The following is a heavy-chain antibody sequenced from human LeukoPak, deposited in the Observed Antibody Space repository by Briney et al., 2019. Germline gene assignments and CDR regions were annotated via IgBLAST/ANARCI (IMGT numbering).Heavy chain of an antibody. J-gene: IGHJ3*02. V-gene: IGHV1-46*01. Sequence: ASVKVSCKASGYTFSSFGISWVRQAPRQGLEWMGIINPSGGSTSYAQKFQGRVTMTRDTSTSTVYMELSSLRSEDTAVYYCAREVMTPGAFDIWGQGTMVTVSS. CDR2: INPSGGST. D-gene: IGHD3-16*01. CDR3: AREVMTPGAFDI. CDR1: GYTFSSFG.